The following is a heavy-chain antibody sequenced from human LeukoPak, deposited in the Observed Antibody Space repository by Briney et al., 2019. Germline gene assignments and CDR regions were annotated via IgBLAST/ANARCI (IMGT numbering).Heavy chain of an antibody. V-gene: IGHV3-9*01. Sequence: GGSLRLSCAASGFTFDDYAMHWVRQAPGKGLEWVSGISWNSGSIGYADSVKGRFTISRDNAKNSLYLQMNSLRAEDTALYYCAKDASDKSVVSGLFDYWGQGTLVTVSS. CDR2: ISWNSGSI. J-gene: IGHJ4*02. CDR3: AKDASDKSVVSGLFDY. CDR1: GFTFDDYA. D-gene: IGHD5-12*01.